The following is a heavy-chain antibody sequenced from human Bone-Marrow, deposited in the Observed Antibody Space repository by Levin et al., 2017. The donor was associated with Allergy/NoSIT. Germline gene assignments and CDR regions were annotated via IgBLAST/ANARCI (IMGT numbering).Heavy chain of an antibody. V-gene: IGHV3-23*01. J-gene: IGHJ4*02. Sequence: GSLRLSCAASGFTFSSYAMSWVRQAPGKGLEWVSDISGSGSSTYYADSVKGRFTISRDNSNKMLFLQMNSLRAEDTAVYYCAKFSGDSDMILVLIPPGYWGQGTLVTVSS. CDR2: ISGSGSST. CDR3: AKFSGDSDMILVLIPPGY. CDR1: GFTFSSYA. D-gene: IGHD3-16*01.